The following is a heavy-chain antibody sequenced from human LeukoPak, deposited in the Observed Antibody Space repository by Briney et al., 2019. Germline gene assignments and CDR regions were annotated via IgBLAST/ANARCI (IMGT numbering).Heavy chain of an antibody. J-gene: IGHJ3*02. Sequence: PGGSLRLSCAASGFTFSSYWMNWLRQAPGKGLEWVANINQDGSEKFYVDSVKGRFTISRDNAKNSLYLQLNSLRAEDTAVYYCARGWAPSRRKAFDIWGQGTMVTVSS. CDR3: ARGWAPSRRKAFDI. CDR2: INQDGSEK. D-gene: IGHD3-16*01. CDR1: GFTFSSYW. V-gene: IGHV3-7*03.